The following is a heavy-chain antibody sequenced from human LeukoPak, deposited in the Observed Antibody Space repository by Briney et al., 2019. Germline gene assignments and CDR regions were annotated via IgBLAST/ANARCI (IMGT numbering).Heavy chain of an antibody. CDR2: IYYSGST. D-gene: IGHD3-16*01. CDR3: AREARLCGFDP. Sequence: SETLCLTCTASGCSISSYYWSWIRQPAGKGLEWIGSIYYSGSTNYNPSLKSRVTISVDTSKNQFSLKLNSVTAADTAVYYCAREARLCGFDPWGQGTLVTVSS. J-gene: IGHJ5*02. V-gene: IGHV4-4*07. CDR1: GCSISSYY.